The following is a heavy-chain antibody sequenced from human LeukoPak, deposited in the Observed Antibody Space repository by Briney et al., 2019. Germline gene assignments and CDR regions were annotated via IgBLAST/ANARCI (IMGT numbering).Heavy chain of an antibody. CDR2: INGSGGST. D-gene: IGHD1-1*01. J-gene: IGHJ6*03. CDR3: AKEGNDNYYYYYYMDV. V-gene: IGHV3-23*01. CDR1: GFTFSSYA. Sequence: GGSLRLSCAASGFTFSSYAMSWVRQAPGKGLEWVSAINGSGGSTYYADSVKGRFTISRDNSKNTLYLQMNSLRAEDTAVYYCAKEGNDNYYYYYYMDVWGKGTTVTVSS.